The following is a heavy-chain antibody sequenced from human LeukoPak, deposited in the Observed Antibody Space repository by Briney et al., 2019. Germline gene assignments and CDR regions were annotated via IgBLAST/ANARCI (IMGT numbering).Heavy chain of an antibody. CDR3: ARGPHLGSQSH. CDR1: GGSFSGYY. V-gene: IGHV4-34*01. Sequence: SETLSLTCAVYGGSFSGYYWSWIRQPPGKGLEWIGEINHIGSTNYNPSLKSRVTISVDTSKNQFSLKLSSVTAADTAVYYCARGPHLGSQSHWGQGIPVTVSS. CDR2: INHIGST. J-gene: IGHJ4*02.